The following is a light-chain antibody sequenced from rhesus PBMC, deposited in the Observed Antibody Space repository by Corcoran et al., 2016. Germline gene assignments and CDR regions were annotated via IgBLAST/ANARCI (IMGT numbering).Light chain of an antibody. CDR1: QSLLNSDGYTY. Sequence: DIVMTQTPLILPVTPGEPASISCRSSQSLLNSDGYTYLFWYLQRPGQTPQLLVYLVSNRASGVPDRCSGSWSGNDFTLKISRVEAEDVGVYYCLQDIQLPLTFGGGTKVELK. CDR2: LVS. J-gene: IGKJ4*01. V-gene: IGKV2-78*01. CDR3: LQDIQLPLT.